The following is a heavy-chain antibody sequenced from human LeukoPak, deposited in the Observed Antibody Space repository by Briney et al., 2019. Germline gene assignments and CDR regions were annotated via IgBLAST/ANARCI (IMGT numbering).Heavy chain of an antibody. V-gene: IGHV1-18*01. D-gene: IGHD3-10*01. CDR1: GYTFTSYG. Sequence: GASVKVSCKASGYTFTSYGISWVRQAPGQGLEWMGWISAYNGNTNYAQKLQGRVTMTTDTSTSTAYMELRSLRSDDTAVYYCARIIIMVRGVIVRGYNWFDPWGQGTLVTVSS. CDR3: ARIIIMVRGVIVRGYNWFDP. J-gene: IGHJ5*02. CDR2: ISAYNGNT.